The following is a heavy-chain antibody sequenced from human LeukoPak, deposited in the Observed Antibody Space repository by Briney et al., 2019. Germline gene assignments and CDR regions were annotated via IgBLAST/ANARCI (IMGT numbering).Heavy chain of an antibody. D-gene: IGHD3-22*01. CDR2: IYTSGNT. J-gene: IGHJ4*02. CDR3: ARHSTYYYDSSGYYHESPRFDY. CDR1: GGSFSIYY. Sequence: SETLSLTCTVSGGSFSIYYWSWIRQPAGKGLEWIGRIYTSGNTYYNPSLKSRVTMSVDTSKNQFSLNLSSVTAADTAVYYCARHSTYYYDSSGYYHESPRFDYWGQGTLVTVSS. V-gene: IGHV4-4*07.